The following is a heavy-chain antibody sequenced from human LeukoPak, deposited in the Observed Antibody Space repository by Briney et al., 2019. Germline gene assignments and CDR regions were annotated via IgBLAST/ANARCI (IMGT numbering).Heavy chain of an antibody. CDR1: GFTLSSYW. CDR3: ATPRGSGSYLAFDY. CDR2: INSDGSST. J-gene: IGHJ4*02. V-gene: IGHV3-74*01. D-gene: IGHD1-26*01. Sequence: GGSLRLSCAASGFTLSSYWMHWVRQTPGKGLVWVSRINSDGSSTSYADSVKGRFTISRDNAKNTLYLQMNSLRAEDTAVYYCATPRGSGSYLAFDYWGQGTLVTVSS.